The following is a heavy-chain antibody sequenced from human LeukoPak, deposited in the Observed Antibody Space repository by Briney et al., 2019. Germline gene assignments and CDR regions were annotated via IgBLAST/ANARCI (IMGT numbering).Heavy chain of an antibody. CDR2: IYPGDSDT. CDR3: ARLIVGSSSTGWFDP. D-gene: IGHD6-6*01. CDR1: GYSFTSYW. Sequence: TGESLKISCKGSGYSFTSYWIGWVRQMPGKGLQWMGIIYPGDSDTTYSPSFQGQVTISADKSISTAYLQWSSLKASDTAIYYCARLIVGSSSTGWFDPWGQGTLVTVSS. V-gene: IGHV5-51*01. J-gene: IGHJ5*02.